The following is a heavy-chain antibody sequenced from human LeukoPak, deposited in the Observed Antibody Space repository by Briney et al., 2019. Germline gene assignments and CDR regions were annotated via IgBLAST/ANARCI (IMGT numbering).Heavy chain of an antibody. CDR3: ARGRRFGELSHPTYYFDY. V-gene: IGHV5-51*01. J-gene: IGHJ4*02. Sequence: GESLKISCKSSGYSFTNYWIGWVRQMPGKGLEWMGIIYPGDSDTRYSPSFQGQVTISADKSISTAYLQWSSLKASDTAVYYCARGRRFGELSHPTYYFDYWGQGTQVTVSS. D-gene: IGHD3-10*01. CDR2: IYPGDSDT. CDR1: GYSFTNYW.